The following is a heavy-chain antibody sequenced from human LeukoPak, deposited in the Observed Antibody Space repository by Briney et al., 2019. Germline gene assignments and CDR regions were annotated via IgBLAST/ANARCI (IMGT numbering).Heavy chain of an antibody. CDR2: IYTSGST. CDR1: GGSISSYY. D-gene: IGHD6-19*01. CDR3: ASVAAPKKYSSGWYGYNFDY. J-gene: IGHJ4*02. V-gene: IGHV4-4*07. Sequence: SETLSLTCTVSGGSISSYYWSWIRQPAGKGLEWIRRIYTSGSTNYNPSLKSRVTMSVDTSKNQFSLKLSSVTAADTAVYYCASVAAPKKYSSGWYGYNFDYWGQGTLVTVSS.